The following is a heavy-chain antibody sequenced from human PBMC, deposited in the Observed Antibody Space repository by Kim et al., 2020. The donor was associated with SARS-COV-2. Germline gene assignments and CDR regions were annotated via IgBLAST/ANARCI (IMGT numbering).Heavy chain of an antibody. J-gene: IGHJ4*02. D-gene: IGHD7-27*01. Sequence: ADSVKGRFTISRDNSKNTLYLQMSSLRAEDTAVYYCVKDGKAWGSGRFDYWGQGTLVTVSS. V-gene: IGHV3-64D*09. CDR3: VKDGKAWGSGRFDY.